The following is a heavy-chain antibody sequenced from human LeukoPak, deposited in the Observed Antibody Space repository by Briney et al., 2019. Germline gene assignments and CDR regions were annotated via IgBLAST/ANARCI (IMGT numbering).Heavy chain of an antibody. D-gene: IGHD6-13*01. Sequence: GGSLRLSCAASGFTYSSYSMKWVRQARGRGGEWVSSISRSSSYIYYADSVKGRFTISRDNAKNSLYLQMNSLRAEDMAVYYCARDRAAAGAYYYYGMDVWGQGTTVTVSS. CDR3: ARDRAAAGAYYYYGMDV. V-gene: IGHV3-21*01. CDR1: GFTYSSYS. J-gene: IGHJ6*02. CDR2: ISRSSSYI.